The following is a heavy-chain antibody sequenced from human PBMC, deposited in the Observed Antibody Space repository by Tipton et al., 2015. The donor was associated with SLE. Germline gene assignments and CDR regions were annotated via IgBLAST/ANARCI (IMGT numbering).Heavy chain of an antibody. CDR2: IYTGGRT. J-gene: IGHJ4*02. CDR1: GGSIIGYY. V-gene: IGHV4-4*07. Sequence: TLSLTCTVSGGSIIGYYWSWIRQPAGKGPEWIGRIYTGGRTIHNPSLNSRVTMSLDTSKSQFSLKLSSVTAADTAVYYCAKYASGTMFEFWGQGTLVTVSS. D-gene: IGHD3-10*01. CDR3: AKYASGTMFEF.